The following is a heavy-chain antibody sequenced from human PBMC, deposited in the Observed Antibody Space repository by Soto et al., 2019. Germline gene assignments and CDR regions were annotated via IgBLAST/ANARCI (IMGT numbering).Heavy chain of an antibody. D-gene: IGHD2-8*01. Sequence: GASVKVSCKASGYTFDKYPSHWVRQAPGQGPEWMGWINTDNGNTAYSQRFQGRVTITRDTSATTAYMDLSSLRSEDTAVYFCARGSCSNGVCWVWDYWGQGTPLTVSS. V-gene: IGHV1-3*04. J-gene: IGHJ4*02. CDR2: INTDNGNT. CDR1: GYTFDKYP. CDR3: ARGSCSNGVCWVWDY.